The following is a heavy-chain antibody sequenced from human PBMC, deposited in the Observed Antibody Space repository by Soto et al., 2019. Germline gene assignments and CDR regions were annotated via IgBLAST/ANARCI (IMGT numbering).Heavy chain of an antibody. CDR1: GFTFSSYA. J-gene: IGHJ6*02. V-gene: IGHV3-64D*06. D-gene: IGHD4-17*01. CDR2: ISSNGGST. Sequence: LRLSCSASGFTFSSYAMHWVRQAPGKGLEYVSAISSNGGSTYYADSVKGRFTISRDNSKNTLYLQMSSLRAEDTAVYYCVKDHGDYDYYYYYGMDVWGQGTTVTVSS. CDR3: VKDHGDYDYYYYYGMDV.